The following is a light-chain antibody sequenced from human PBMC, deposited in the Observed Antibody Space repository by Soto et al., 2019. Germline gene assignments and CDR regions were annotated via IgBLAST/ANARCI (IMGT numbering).Light chain of an antibody. CDR3: QQSYTDPPALT. CDR1: QSISAY. Sequence: DIQMTQSPSSLSASVGDRVTITCRASQSISAYLNWYQQKPGKAPKLLIYGASALQSVVPSRFSGSGSGTEFTLTINSLQVEDFATYYCQQSYTDPPALTFGGGTKVEIK. CDR2: GAS. V-gene: IGKV1-39*01. J-gene: IGKJ4*01.